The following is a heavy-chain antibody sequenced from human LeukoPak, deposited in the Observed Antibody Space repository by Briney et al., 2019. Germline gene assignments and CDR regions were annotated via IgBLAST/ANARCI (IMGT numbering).Heavy chain of an antibody. Sequence: GGSLRLSCAASGFTFRSYEMHWVRQAPGKGLEWVSYISTSGDIIFYADSVKGRFTISRDNAKNSLYLQMNSLSAEDTAVYYCASNNDTLTGYYYFDYWGQGALVTVST. J-gene: IGHJ4*02. V-gene: IGHV3-48*03. CDR2: ISTSGDII. D-gene: IGHD3-9*01. CDR3: ASNNDTLTGYYYFDY. CDR1: GFTFRSYE.